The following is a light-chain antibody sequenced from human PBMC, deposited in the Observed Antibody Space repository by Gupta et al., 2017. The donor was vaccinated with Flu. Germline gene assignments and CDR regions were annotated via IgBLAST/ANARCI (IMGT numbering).Light chain of an antibody. Sequence: EKVLAQSPATLSGSPGESATLSCRASQGVAYHLAWYQQRPGQAPRLLIYDASTRATASPARFSGSGSGTQFTLTISSLQSEESAIYYCQQYNSWPFTFGHGTRVDIK. CDR1: QGVAYH. V-gene: IGKV3-15*01. J-gene: IGKJ3*01. CDR3: QQYNSWPFT. CDR2: DAS.